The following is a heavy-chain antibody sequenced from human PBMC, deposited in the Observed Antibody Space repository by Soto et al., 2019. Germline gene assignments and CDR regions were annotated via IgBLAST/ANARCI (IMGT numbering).Heavy chain of an antibody. CDR1: GGSISSSSYY. CDR2: IYYSGST. CDR3: ATGIAVAGLYYFDY. Sequence: QLQLQESGPGLVKPSETLSLTCTVSGGSISSSSYYWGWIRQPPGKGLEWIGSIYYSGSTYYNPSLKSRVTISVDTSKNQFSLKLSSVTAADTAVYYCATGIAVAGLYYFDYWGQGTLVTVSS. J-gene: IGHJ4*02. D-gene: IGHD6-19*01. V-gene: IGHV4-39*01.